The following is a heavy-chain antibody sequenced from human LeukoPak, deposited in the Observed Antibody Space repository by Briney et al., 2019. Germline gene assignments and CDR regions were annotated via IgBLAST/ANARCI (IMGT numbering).Heavy chain of an antibody. CDR1: GYTFTSYD. CDR2: MNPNSGNT. CDR3: ARGWPDIVVVPAAIPFDY. D-gene: IGHD2-2*01. J-gene: IGHJ4*02. Sequence: GASVKVSCKASGYTFTSYDINWVRQATGQGLEWMGWMNPNSGNTGYAQKFQGRVTMTSNTSISTAYMELSSLRSEDTAVYYCARGWPDIVVVPAAIPFDYWGQGTLVTVSS. V-gene: IGHV1-8*01.